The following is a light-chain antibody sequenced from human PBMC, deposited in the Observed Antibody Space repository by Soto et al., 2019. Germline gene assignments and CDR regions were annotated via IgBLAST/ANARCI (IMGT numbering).Light chain of an antibody. CDR1: SSNIGAGYD. CDR2: ANK. J-gene: IGLJ1*01. Sequence: QSVLTQPPSVSGAPGQRVTISCTGSSSNIGAGYDVHWYQQLPGTAPKLLIYANKNRPAGVPDRFSGSKSGNTASLTISGLRAEDEADYYCNSYTDNSTLVFGTGTKLTVL. CDR3: NSYTDNSTLV. V-gene: IGLV1-40*01.